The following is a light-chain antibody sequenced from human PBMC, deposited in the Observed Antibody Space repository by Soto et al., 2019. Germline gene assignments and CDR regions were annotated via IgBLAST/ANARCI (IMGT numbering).Light chain of an antibody. Sequence: IQLAQSTSSVSASVRDSVTITLRTSQGISSWLAWYQQKPGKAPKLLIYAASSLQSGVPSRFSGSGSGTDFTLTISSLQPEDFATYYCQQANSFPITFGQGTRLEIK. CDR2: AAS. CDR3: QQANSFPIT. J-gene: IGKJ5*01. CDR1: QGISSW. V-gene: IGKV1-12*01.